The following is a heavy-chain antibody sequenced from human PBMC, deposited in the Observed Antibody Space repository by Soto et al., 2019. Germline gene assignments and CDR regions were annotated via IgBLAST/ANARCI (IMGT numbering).Heavy chain of an antibody. CDR1: GFTFSSYW. J-gene: IGHJ6*02. Sequence: QPVGSLRLSCAASGFTFSSYWMSWVRQAPGKGLEWVANIKQDGSEKYYVDSVKGRFTISRDNAKNSLYLQMNSLRAEDTAVYYCARDRMGGYGYVDYYYYYYGMDVWGQGTTVTVSS. CDR2: IKQDGSEK. D-gene: IGHD5-18*01. CDR3: ARDRMGGYGYVDYYYYYYGMDV. V-gene: IGHV3-7*01.